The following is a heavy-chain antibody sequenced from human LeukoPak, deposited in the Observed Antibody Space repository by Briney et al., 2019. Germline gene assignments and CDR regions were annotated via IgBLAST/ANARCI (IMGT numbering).Heavy chain of an antibody. D-gene: IGHD3-3*01. CDR1: GGSFSGYY. V-gene: IGHV4-34*01. CDR2: INHSGST. Sequence: SETLSLTCAVYGGSFSGYYWSWIRQPPGKGLEWIGEINHSGSTNYNPSLKSRVTISVDTSKNQFSLKLSSVTAADTAVYYCARDLRVTIFGVVISFDYWGQGTLVTVSS. CDR3: ARDLRVTIFGVVISFDY. J-gene: IGHJ4*02.